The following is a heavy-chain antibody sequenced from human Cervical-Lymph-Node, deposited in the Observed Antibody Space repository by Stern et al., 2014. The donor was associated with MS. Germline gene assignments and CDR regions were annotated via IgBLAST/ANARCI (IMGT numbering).Heavy chain of an antibody. CDR2: IIPMFGTA. V-gene: IGHV1-69*01. CDR1: GGTFSSYA. CDR3: ARDAGGAGTNWFDP. Sequence: QVQLVESGAEVEKPGSSVKVSCKSSGGTFSSYAINWVRQAPGQGLEWMGGIIPMFGTADYLQRFQGRVTITADESTSTVYMELSSLTSEDTAVYYCARDAGGAGTNWFDPWGQGTLVTVSS. J-gene: IGHJ5*02. D-gene: IGHD6-19*01.